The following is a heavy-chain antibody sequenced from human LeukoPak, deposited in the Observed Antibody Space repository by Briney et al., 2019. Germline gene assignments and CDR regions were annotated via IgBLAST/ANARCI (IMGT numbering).Heavy chain of an antibody. CDR3: VKGYYYYMDV. V-gene: IGHV3-30*02. J-gene: IGHJ6*03. CDR2: IRYDGTEQ. CDR1: GFTFSTYG. D-gene: IGHD3-10*01. Sequence: PGGSLRLSCAASGFTFSTYGLHWVRQAPGKGLEWVAFIRYDGTEQFYTDFVKGRFTISKDNFKNTLYLQMNSLRAEDTAVYYCVKGYYYYMDVWGKGTTVTISS.